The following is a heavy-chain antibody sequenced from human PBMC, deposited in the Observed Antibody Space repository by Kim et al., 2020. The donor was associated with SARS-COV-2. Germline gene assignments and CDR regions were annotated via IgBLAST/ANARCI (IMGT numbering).Heavy chain of an antibody. CDR3: ATAIMGDV. CDR1: GFTFSSYG. D-gene: IGHD2-8*01. CDR2: ISYDGSNK. V-gene: IGHV3-30*03. J-gene: IGHJ6*02. Sequence: GGSLRLSCAASGFTFSSYGMHWVRQAPGKGLEWVAVISYDGSNKYYADSVKGRFTISRDNSKNTLYLQMNSLRAEDTAVYYWATAIMGDVWGQGTTVTVSS.